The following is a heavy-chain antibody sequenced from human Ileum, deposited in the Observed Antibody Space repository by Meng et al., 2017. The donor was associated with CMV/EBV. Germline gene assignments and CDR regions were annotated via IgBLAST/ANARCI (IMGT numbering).Heavy chain of an antibody. J-gene: IGHJ4*02. Sequence: GESLKISCAASGFTFSSYSMNWVRQAPGKGLEWVSSISSSSSYIYYADSVKGRFTISRDNAKNSLYLQMNSLRAEDTAVYYCARDYYGSGSYFGSDYWGQGTLVTVSS. V-gene: IGHV3-21*01. D-gene: IGHD3-10*01. CDR2: ISSSSSYI. CDR3: ARDYYGSGSYFGSDY. CDR1: GFTFSSYS.